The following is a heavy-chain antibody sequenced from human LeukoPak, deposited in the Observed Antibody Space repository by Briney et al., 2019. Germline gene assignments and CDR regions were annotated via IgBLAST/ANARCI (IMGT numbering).Heavy chain of an antibody. V-gene: IGHV3-7*01. D-gene: IGHD3-10*01. CDR2: MKQDGGEK. CDR3: ARREVVREKNFDY. Sequence: GGSLRLSCAASGFTFSSYWMSWVRQAPGKGLEWVANMKQDGGEKYYVDSVKGRFTVSRDNAKNSLYLQMNSLRAEDTAVYYCARREVVREKNFDYWGQGTLVTVSS. J-gene: IGHJ4*02. CDR1: GFTFSSYW.